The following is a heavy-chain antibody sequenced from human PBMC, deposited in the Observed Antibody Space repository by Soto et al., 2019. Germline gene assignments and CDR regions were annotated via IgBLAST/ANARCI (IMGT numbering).Heavy chain of an antibody. CDR2: IYYSGST. CDR1: GGSISSSSYY. V-gene: IGHV4-39*01. J-gene: IGHJ4*02. Sequence: SETLSLTCTVSGGSISSSSYYWGWIRQPPGKGLEWIGSIYYSGSTYYNPSLKSRVTISVDTSKNQFSLKLSSVTAADTAVYYCASHSRDGYNYYEYWGQGTIVTGSS. D-gene: IGHD5-12*01. CDR3: ASHSRDGYNYYEY.